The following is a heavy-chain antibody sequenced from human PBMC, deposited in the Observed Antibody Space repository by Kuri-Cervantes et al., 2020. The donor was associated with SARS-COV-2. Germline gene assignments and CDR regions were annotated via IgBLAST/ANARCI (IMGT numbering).Heavy chain of an antibody. V-gene: IGHV3-23*01. CDR3: AKDQNLDVVVVPAA. Sequence: GGSLRLSCAASGFTFSSYAMNWVHQAPGKGLEWVSTISGSGGTTFYADSVKGRFTISRDNSKNTLYLQMNSLRAEDTAVYYCAKDQNLDVVVVPAAWGQGSLVTVSS. CDR2: ISGSGGTT. D-gene: IGHD2-15*01. CDR1: GFTFSSYA. J-gene: IGHJ5*02.